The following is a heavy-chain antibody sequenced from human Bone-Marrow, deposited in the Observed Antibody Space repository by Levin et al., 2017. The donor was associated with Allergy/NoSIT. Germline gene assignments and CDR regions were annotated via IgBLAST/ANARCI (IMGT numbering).Heavy chain of an antibody. D-gene: IGHD1-26*01. CDR3: TATGNYFDY. CDR1: GFTFSNAW. V-gene: IGHV3-15*05. CDR2: IKTKAGGVTT. Sequence: PGGSLRLSCAASGFTFSNAWMTWVRQAPGKGLEWVGRIKTKAGGVTTDYAEPVKGRFTISRDDSKNTLYLQMNSLKTEDTAVYYCTATGNYFDYWGQGTLVTVST. J-gene: IGHJ4*02.